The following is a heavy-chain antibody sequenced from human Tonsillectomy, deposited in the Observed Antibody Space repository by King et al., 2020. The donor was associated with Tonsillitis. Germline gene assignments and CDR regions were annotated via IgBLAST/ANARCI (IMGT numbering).Heavy chain of an antibody. V-gene: IGHV1-2*02. CDR3: AGGSGGFDY. Sequence: QLVQSGAEVKKPGASVKVSCKASGYTFTGYYIHWVRQAPGQGLEWMGWINPNSGGTNYTQKFQGRVTMTRDTPITTAYMELTSLRSDDTAVYYCAGGSGGFDYWGQGTLVTVSS. D-gene: IGHD6-25*01. CDR2: INPNSGGT. CDR1: GYTFTGYY. J-gene: IGHJ4*02.